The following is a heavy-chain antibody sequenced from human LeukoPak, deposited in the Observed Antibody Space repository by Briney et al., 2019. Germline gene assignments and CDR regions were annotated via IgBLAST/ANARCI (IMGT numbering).Heavy chain of an antibody. Sequence: GGSLRLSCATSGFTFSSYAMSWVRQAPGKGLEWVSGIGASGGSTYYADSVKGGFSISRDNSKNTLYLQMNSLRTEDTAVYYCSKAEGYDILTGLDYWGQGTLVTVSS. CDR1: GFTFSSYA. CDR2: IGASGGST. J-gene: IGHJ4*02. CDR3: SKAEGYDILTGLDY. D-gene: IGHD3-9*01. V-gene: IGHV3-23*01.